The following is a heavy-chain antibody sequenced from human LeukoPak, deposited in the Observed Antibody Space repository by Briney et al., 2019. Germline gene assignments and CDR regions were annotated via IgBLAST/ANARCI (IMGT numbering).Heavy chain of an antibody. CDR1: GGSISSSSYY. CDR3: ARLGYSSGWYWFDP. CDR2: IYYSGST. Sequence: PSETLSLTCTVSGGSISSSSYYWGWIRQPPGKGLEWIGSIYYSGSTYYNPSLKSRVTISVDTSKNQFSLKLSSVTAAETAVYYCARLGYSSGWYWFDPWGQGTLVTVSS. J-gene: IGHJ5*02. D-gene: IGHD6-19*01. V-gene: IGHV4-39*01.